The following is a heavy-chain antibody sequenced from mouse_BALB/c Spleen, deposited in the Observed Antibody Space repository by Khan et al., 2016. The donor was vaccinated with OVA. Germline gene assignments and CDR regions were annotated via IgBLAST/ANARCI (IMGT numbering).Heavy chain of an antibody. V-gene: IGHV3-2*02. CDR1: GYSITSDYA. D-gene: IGHD1-1*01. Sequence: EVQLQESGPGLVKPSQSLSLTCTVTGYSITSDYAWNWIRQFPGNKLECMGYISYSGHTKYNPSLKSRISITRDTSKNQFFLQLNSVTTEDTSTYCSERIYGGDFDYWGQGTPLTVSS. J-gene: IGHJ2*01. CDR2: ISYSGHT. CDR3: ERIYGGDFDY.